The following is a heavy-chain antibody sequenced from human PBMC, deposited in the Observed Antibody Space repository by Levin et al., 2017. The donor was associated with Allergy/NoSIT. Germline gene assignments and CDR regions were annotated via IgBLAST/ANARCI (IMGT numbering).Heavy chain of an antibody. CDR2: INHSGST. J-gene: IGHJ6*03. V-gene: IGHV4-34*01. CDR1: GGSFRGYY. D-gene: IGHD2-15*01. Sequence: SQTLSLPCAVYGGSFRGYYWSWIRQPPGKGLEWIGEINHSGSTNYNPSLKSRVTISVDTSKNQFSLKLSSVTAADTAVYYCARGKSGCSGGSCYSYYYYYYMDVWGKGTTVTVSS. CDR3: ARGKSGCSGGSCYSYYYYYYMDV.